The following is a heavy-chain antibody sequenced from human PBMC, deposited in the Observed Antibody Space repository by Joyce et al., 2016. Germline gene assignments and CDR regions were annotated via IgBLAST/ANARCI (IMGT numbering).Heavy chain of an antibody. CDR1: GGSISTSNW. CDR3: AKLAQRSGS. J-gene: IGHJ5*02. Sequence: QVQLQESGPGLVKPSVTLSLTCAVSGGSISTSNWWSWVRQPPGRGLEWIGEIYNSGTTNYNPSLKSRVTMSVDKSKNQCSLKLTSVTAADTALYYCAKLAQRSGSWGQGTLVTVSS. CDR2: IYNSGTT. V-gene: IGHV4-4*02. D-gene: IGHD3-3*01.